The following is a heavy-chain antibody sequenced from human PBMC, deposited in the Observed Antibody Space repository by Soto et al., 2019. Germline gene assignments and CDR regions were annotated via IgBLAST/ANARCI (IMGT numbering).Heavy chain of an antibody. V-gene: IGHV3-33*01. D-gene: IGHD1-26*01. CDR2: IWYDGSNK. Sequence: GGSLRLSCAASGFTFSSYGMHWVRQAPGKGLEWVAVIWYDGSNKYYADSVKGRFTISRDNSKNTLYLQMNSLRAEDTAVYYCARDLSADQNRGSEWGQGTLVTVSS. J-gene: IGHJ4*02. CDR1: GFTFSSYG. CDR3: ARDLSADQNRGSE.